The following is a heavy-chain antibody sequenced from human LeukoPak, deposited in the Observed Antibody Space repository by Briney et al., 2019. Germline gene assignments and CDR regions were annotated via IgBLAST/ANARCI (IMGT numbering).Heavy chain of an antibody. CDR1: GVSVSDGRYY. D-gene: IGHD2-2*01. CDR3: ATPYCSSISCLDVFNM. CDR2: KSYSGSA. V-gene: IGHV4-31*03. J-gene: IGHJ3*02. Sequence: SETLSLTCNVSGVSVSDGRYYWTWIRPHPGKGLEWVGYKSYSGSARYNPSLKRRLTISIDTSKNQFSLQLSSVTAADTATYYCATPYCSSISCLDVFNMWGQGTRVTVSS.